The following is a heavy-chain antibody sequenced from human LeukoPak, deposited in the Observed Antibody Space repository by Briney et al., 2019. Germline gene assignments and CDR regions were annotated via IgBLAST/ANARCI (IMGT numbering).Heavy chain of an antibody. CDR3: ARLGRVSTGFDP. Sequence: ASVKVSCKTSGYTFTNYGISWVRQAPGQGLEWMGWISGYNGYTNYAQKLQGRVTMTTDTSTSTAYMELRSLRSDDTAVYYCARLGRVSTGFDPWGQGTLVTVSS. CDR1: GYTFTNYG. J-gene: IGHJ5*02. V-gene: IGHV1-18*01. D-gene: IGHD4-11*01. CDR2: ISGYNGYT.